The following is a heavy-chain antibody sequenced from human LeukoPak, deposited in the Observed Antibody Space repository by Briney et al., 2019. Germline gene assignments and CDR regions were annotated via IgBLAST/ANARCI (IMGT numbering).Heavy chain of an antibody. V-gene: IGHV4-34*01. Sequence: SETLSLTCAVYGTSFSGYSWSWIRQSPGKGLEWIGEITDSGGTNYNPSFKSRLTISADTSKNQFSLKLASVTAADTAVYYCARIESYHILYRPYWGQGTLVTVSS. J-gene: IGHJ4*02. D-gene: IGHD3-9*01. CDR2: ITDSGGT. CDR3: ARIESYHILYRPY. CDR1: GTSFSGYS.